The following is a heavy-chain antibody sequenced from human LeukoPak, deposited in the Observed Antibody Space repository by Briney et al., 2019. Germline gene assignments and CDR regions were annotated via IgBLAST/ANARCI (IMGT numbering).Heavy chain of an antibody. Sequence: NPSETLSLTCAVYGGSFSGYYWSWIRQPPGKGLEWIGEINHSGSTYYNPSLKSRVTISVDTSKNQFSLKLSSVTAADTAVYYCARSVPPFFDYWGQGTLVTVSS. V-gene: IGHV4-34*01. J-gene: IGHJ4*02. CDR3: ARSVPPFFDY. CDR1: GGSFSGYY. CDR2: INHSGST.